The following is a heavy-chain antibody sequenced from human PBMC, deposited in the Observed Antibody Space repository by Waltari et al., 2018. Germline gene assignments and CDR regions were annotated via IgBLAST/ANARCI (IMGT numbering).Heavy chain of an antibody. CDR3: QRGDY. CDR2: INQDGSGR. Sequence: EVQLVESGGGLVQRGGSLRLSCAASGFTLSSFWMSWARQAPGKGLEWVANINQDGSGRYYMDSVKGRFTISRDNAKNSVYLQMNSLRAEDTAVYYCQRGDYWGQGTLVTVSS. J-gene: IGHJ4*02. CDR1: GFTLSSFW. V-gene: IGHV3-7*04.